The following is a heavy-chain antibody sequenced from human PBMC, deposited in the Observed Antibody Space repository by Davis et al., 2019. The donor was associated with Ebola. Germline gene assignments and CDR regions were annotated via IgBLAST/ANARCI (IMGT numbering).Heavy chain of an antibody. CDR1: GYTFTGYY. CDR2: ISDRNRET. V-gene: IGHV1-18*04. J-gene: IGHJ6*02. D-gene: IGHD5-12*01. Sequence: SVKVSCKASGYTFTGYYIHWVRQAPGQGLEWMGWISDRNRETNYAQKIQGRVTMTTDTSTNTAYMELRNLRSDDTAVYYCARGYSAWGDVWGQGTTVTVSS. CDR3: ARGYSAWGDV.